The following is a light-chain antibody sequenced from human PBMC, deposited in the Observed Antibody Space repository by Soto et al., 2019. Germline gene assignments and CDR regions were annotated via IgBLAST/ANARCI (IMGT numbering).Light chain of an antibody. CDR2: AAS. V-gene: IGKV3-20*01. CDR1: QSVSSSY. J-gene: IGKJ3*01. Sequence: EIVLTQSPGTLSLSPGERATLSCRASQSVSSSYFAWYQQKPGQAPRLLIYAASSRATGIPDRFSGSGSGTDFTLTISRLEPEDFAVYYCQQFGSSPLFTFGPGTKVDV. CDR3: QQFGSSPLFT.